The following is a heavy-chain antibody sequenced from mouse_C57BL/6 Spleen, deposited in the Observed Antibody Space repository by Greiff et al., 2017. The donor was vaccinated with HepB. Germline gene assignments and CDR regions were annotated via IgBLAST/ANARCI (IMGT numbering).Heavy chain of an antibody. CDR1: GYSFTDYN. D-gene: IGHD1-1*01. V-gene: IGHV1-39*01. J-gene: IGHJ3*01. CDR3: ARRDGSSPAWFAY. Sequence: EVKVVESGPELVKPGASVKISCKASGYSFTDYNMNWVKQSNGKSLEWIGVINPNYGTTSYNQKFKGKATLTVDQSSSTAYMQLNSLTSEDSAVYYCARRDGSSPAWFAYWGQGTLVTVSA. CDR2: INPNYGTT.